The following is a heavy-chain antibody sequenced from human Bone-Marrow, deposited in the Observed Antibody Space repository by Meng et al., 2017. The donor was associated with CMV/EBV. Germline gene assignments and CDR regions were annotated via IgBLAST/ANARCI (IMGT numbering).Heavy chain of an antibody. V-gene: IGHV1-69*10. Sequence: SSVKVSCKASGATFSSYALSWVRQAPGQGLEWMGGIIPILGIANYAQKFQGRVTITADKSTSTAYMELSSLRSEDTAVYYCARGLCSSTSCYPAPDPNPPYGMDVWGQGTTVTVSS. CDR2: IIPILGIA. J-gene: IGHJ6*02. D-gene: IGHD2-2*01. CDR3: ARGLCSSTSCYPAPDPNPPYGMDV. CDR1: GATFSSYA.